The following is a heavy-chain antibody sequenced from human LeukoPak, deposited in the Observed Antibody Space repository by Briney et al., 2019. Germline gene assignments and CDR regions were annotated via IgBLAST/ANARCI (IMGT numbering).Heavy chain of an antibody. D-gene: IGHD6-19*01. CDR3: ARIPRIAVTGSFDY. CDR1: GGSFSGYY. V-gene: IGHV4-31*11. J-gene: IGHJ4*02. CDR2: IYYSGST. Sequence: SETLSLTCAVYGGSFSGYYWSWIRQHPGKGLEWIGYIYYSGSTYYNPSLKSRVSISVDTSKNQFSLKLSSVSAADTALYYCARIPRIAVTGSFDYWGQGTLVTVSS.